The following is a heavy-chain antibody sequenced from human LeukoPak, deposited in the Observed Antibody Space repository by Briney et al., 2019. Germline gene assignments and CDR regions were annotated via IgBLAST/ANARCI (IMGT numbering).Heavy chain of an antibody. D-gene: IGHD2-21*02. CDR1: GFTFSSYV. CDR3: ARVRAAYCGGDCYSGAFDI. Sequence: GSLRLSCAASGFTFSSYVMHWVRQAPGKGLEWVAVIWYDGSNKYYADSVKGRFTISRDNSKNTLYLQMNSLRAEDTAVYYCARVRAAYCGGDCYSGAFDIWGQGTMVTVSS. CDR2: IWYDGSNK. J-gene: IGHJ3*02. V-gene: IGHV3-33*01.